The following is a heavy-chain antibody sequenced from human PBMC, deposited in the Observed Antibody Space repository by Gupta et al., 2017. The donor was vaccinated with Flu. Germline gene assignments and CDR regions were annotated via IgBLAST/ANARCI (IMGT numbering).Heavy chain of an antibody. Sequence: FTFTNAWMSWVRQAPGKGLEWVGRIKDKSDGETTDYAAPVKGRFTISRDDSKNTVYLQMNSLKTEDTAVYYCTTDTISAMDLWGQGTTVTVSS. V-gene: IGHV3-15*01. CDR2: IKDKSDGETT. CDR1: FTFTNAW. CDR3: TTDTISAMDL. D-gene: IGHD3-3*01. J-gene: IGHJ6*02.